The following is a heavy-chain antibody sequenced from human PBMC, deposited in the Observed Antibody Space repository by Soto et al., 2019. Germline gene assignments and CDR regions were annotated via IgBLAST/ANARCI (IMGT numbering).Heavy chain of an antibody. CDR3: ARESDEYSSSSSMDFDY. CDR1: GFTFSSYW. V-gene: IGHV3-7*03. J-gene: IGHJ4*02. Sequence: EVQLVESGGGLVQPGGSLRLSCAASGFTFSSYWMSWVRQAPGKWLEWVANIKQDGSEKYYVDSVKGRFTISRDNAKNSLYLQMNSLRAEDTAVYYCARESDEYSSSSSMDFDYWGQGPLVTVSS. D-gene: IGHD6-6*01. CDR2: IKQDGSEK.